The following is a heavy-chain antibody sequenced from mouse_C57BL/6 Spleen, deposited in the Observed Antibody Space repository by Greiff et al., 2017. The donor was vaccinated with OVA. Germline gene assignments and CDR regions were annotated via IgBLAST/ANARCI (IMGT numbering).Heavy chain of an antibody. V-gene: IGHV1-82*01. J-gene: IGHJ4*01. CDR3: AREYYYGSSFYAMDY. D-gene: IGHD1-1*01. CDR2: IYPGDGDT. CDR1: GYAFSSSW. Sequence: VQRVESGPELVKPGASVKISCKASGYAFSSSWMNWVKQRPGKGLEWIGRIYPGDGDTNYNGKFKGKATLTADKSSSTAYMQLSRLTSEDSAFYFCAREYYYGSSFYAMDYWGQGTSVTVSS.